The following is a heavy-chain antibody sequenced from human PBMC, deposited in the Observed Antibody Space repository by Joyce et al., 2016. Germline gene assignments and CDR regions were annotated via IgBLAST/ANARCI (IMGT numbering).Heavy chain of an antibody. CDR1: GFTFSTTW. CDR2: IKPDGSEK. J-gene: IGHJ6*02. V-gene: IGHV3-7*01. Sequence: EVQLVESGGGLVQPGGSLRLSCAASGFTFSTTWMTWVRQSRGKGPEWVANIKPDGSEKYYVGSVKGRFTISRDNAQNSLSLLMNSLRVDDTAVYYCATGGGMDVWGQGTTVTVSS. CDR3: ATGGGMDV.